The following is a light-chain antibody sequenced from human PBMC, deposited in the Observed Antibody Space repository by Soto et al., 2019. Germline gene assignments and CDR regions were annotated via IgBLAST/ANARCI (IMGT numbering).Light chain of an antibody. J-gene: IGKJ2*01. CDR2: AAS. CDR3: QQSYLTLPYT. CDR1: QGITTY. Sequence: DIQMTQSPSSLSASVGDRVTIPCRASQGITTYLNWYQQKPGKAPKLLIYAASNLHSGVPSRFSGSGSGTDFTLTISSLQPEDFATYYCQQSYLTLPYTFGQGTRLEIK. V-gene: IGKV1-39*01.